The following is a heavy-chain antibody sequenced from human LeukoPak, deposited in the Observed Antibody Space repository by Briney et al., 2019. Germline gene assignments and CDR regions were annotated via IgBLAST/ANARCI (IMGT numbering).Heavy chain of an antibody. CDR2: IYHSGSI. CDR3: ARASVGEMDV. V-gene: IGHV4-30-2*01. J-gene: IGHJ6*04. Sequence: SQTLSLTCTVSGGSISSGGYYWSWIRQPPGKGLEWIGYIYHSGSIYYNPSLKSRVTISVDRSKNQFSLKLSSVTAADTAVYYCARASVGEMDVWGKGTTVTVSS. D-gene: IGHD1-26*01. CDR1: GGSISSGGYY.